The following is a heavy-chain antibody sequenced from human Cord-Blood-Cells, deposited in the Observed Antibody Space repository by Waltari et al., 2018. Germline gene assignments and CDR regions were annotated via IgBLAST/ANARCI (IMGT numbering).Heavy chain of an antibody. D-gene: IGHD3-22*01. Sequence: EVQLVESGGGLVQPGGSLRLSCAASGFTFSSYWMSWVRQAPGKGLAWVANIKQDGGGEYYVECVTGRFTIAKDNAKNSRYLKMNSLRAEDTAVYYCARTHYYYDSSGYVEYYYYYYMDVWGKGTTVTVSS. CDR2: IKQDGGGE. CDR3: ARTHYYYDSSGYVEYYYYYYMDV. V-gene: IGHV3-7*01. J-gene: IGHJ6*03. CDR1: GFTFSSYW.